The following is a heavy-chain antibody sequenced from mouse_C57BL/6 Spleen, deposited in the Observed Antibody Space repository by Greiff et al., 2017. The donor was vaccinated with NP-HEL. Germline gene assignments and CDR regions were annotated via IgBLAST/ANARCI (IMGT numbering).Heavy chain of an antibody. CDR2: INPNNGGT. CDR3: ARSFTTVVATDYYAIDY. V-gene: IGHV1-26*01. Sequence: EVQLQQSGPELVKPGASVKISCKASGYTFTDYYMNWVKQSHGKSLEWIGDINPNNGGTSYNQKFKGKATLTVDKSSSTAYMELRSLTSEDSAVYYCARSFTTVVATDYYAIDYWGQGTSVTVSS. D-gene: IGHD1-1*01. J-gene: IGHJ4*01. CDR1: GYTFTDYY.